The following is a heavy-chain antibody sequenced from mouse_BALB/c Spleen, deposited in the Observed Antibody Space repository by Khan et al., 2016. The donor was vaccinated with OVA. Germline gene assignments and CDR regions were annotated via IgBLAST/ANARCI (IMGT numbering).Heavy chain of an antibody. J-gene: IGHJ4*01. CDR1: GFSLSSYG. CDR2: IWGDGST. V-gene: IGHV2-3*01. CDR3: AKFTPDYYSMDD. D-gene: IGHD1-1*01. Sequence: VKLEESGPGLVAPSQSLSITCTVSGFSLSSYGVNWVRQPPGKGLEWLGVIWGDGSTNYHSALVSRLIISKDNSKSQVFLKLNGLQTDDTATYYCAKFTPDYYSMDDWGQGTSVTVSS.